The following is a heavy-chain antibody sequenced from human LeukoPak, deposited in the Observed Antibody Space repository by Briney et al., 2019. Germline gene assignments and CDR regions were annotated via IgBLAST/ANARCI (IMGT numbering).Heavy chain of an antibody. CDR1: GGSTSSGSFY. Sequence: SETLSLTCTVSGGSTSSGSFYWGWIRQPPGKGLEWIGSIYYSGSTYYNPSLKSRVTISVDTSKNQFSLKLSSVTAADTAVYYCARHPFSESYLWGQGTLVTVSS. J-gene: IGHJ5*02. D-gene: IGHD1-26*01. CDR3: ARHPFSESYL. V-gene: IGHV4-39*01. CDR2: IYYSGST.